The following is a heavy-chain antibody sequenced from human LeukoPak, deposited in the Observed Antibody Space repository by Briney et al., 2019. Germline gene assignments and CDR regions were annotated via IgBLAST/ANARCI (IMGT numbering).Heavy chain of an antibody. CDR2: ISGSGGST. Sequence: GGSLRLSYAASGFTFSSYAMIWVRQAPGKGLEWVSAISGSGGSTYYSDSVKGRFTISRDNSKNTLYLQMNSLRAEDTAVYYCAKDRTGFDYWGQGTLVTVTS. D-gene: IGHD7-27*01. CDR3: AKDRTGFDY. V-gene: IGHV3-23*01. J-gene: IGHJ4*02. CDR1: GFTFSSYA.